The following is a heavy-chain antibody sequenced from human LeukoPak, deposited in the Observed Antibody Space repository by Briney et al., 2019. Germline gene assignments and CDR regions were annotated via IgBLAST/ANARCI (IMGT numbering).Heavy chain of an antibody. CDR3: ARNNPNSSGWYSFDS. CDR1: GDSVSSNTAA. D-gene: IGHD6-19*01. V-gene: IGHV6-1*01. CDR2: TYYRSKWYD. Sequence: SQTLSLTCAIPGDSVSSNTAAWNWIRQSPSRGLEWLGRTYYRSKWYDDYAVFVKSRIIINPDTSKNQFYLQLSSVTPEDTAVYYCARNNPNSSGWYSFDSWGQGTLVTVSS. J-gene: IGHJ4*02.